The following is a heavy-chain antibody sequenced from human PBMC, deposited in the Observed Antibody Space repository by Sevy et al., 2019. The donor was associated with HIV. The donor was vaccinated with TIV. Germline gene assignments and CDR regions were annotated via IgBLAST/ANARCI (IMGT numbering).Heavy chain of an antibody. CDR3: GRVGFDSGGYYNRGGYFDY. D-gene: IGHD3-22*01. J-gene: IGHJ4*02. CDR1: GFTVSSNY. V-gene: IGHV3-53*01. Sequence: GGSLRLSCAASGFTVSSNYMSWVRQAPGKGLEWVSVIYSGGKTYYTDSVKGRFTISEDNSKNRLLLQMNSLRAEDTAVYYCGRVGFDSGGYYNRGGYFDYWGQGTLVTVSS. CDR2: IYSGGKT.